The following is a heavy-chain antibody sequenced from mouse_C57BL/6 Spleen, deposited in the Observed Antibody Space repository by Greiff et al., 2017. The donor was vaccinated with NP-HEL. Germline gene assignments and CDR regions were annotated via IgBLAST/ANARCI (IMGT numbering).Heavy chain of an antibody. V-gene: IGHV5-4*01. CDR2: ISDGGSYT. CDR1: GFTFSSYA. J-gene: IGHJ4*01. Sequence: EVQGVESGGGLVKPGGSLKLSCAASGFTFSSYAMSWVRQTPEKRLEWVATISDGGSYTYYPDNAKGRFTISRDNAKNNLYLQMSHLKSEDTAMYYCAREGSITTVVANAMDYWGQRTSVTVSS. D-gene: IGHD1-1*01. CDR3: AREGSITTVVANAMDY.